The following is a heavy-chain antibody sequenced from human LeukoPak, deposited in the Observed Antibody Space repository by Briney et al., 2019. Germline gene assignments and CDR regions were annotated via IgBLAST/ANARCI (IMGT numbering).Heavy chain of an antibody. CDR2: IYTSGST. Sequence: SETLSLTCTVSGGSISSYFWSWIRQPAGKGLEWIGRIYTSGSTNYNPSLKSRVTMSVDTSKNQFSLKLSSVTAADTAVYYCATFTNWGSGWYFDLWGRGTLVTVSS. D-gene: IGHD7-27*01. CDR3: ATFTNWGSGWYFDL. J-gene: IGHJ2*01. CDR1: GGSISSYF. V-gene: IGHV4-4*07.